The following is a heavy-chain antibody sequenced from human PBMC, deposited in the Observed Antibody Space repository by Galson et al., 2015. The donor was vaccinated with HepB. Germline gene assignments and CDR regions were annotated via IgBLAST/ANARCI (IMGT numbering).Heavy chain of an antibody. CDR1: GGSISSYY. J-gene: IGHJ6*02. D-gene: IGHD5-12*01. CDR3: AGDLYSGYASHGMDV. V-gene: IGHV4-59*01. CDR2: IYYSGST. Sequence: LSLTCTVSGGSISSYYWSWIRQPPGKGLEWIGYIYYSGSTNYNPSLKSRVTISVDTSKNQFSLKLSSVTAADTAVYYCAGDLYSGYASHGMDVWGQGTTVTVSS.